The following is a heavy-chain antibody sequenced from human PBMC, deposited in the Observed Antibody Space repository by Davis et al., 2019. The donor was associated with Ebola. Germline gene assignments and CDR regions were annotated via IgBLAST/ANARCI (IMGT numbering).Heavy chain of an antibody. D-gene: IGHD6-19*01. CDR1: GGSISSSSYH. V-gene: IGHV4-39*07. Sequence: SETLSLTCTVSGGSISSSSYHWSWIRQPPGKGLEWMGEINHSGSTNYNPSLKSRVTISADTSKNQFSLKLNSVTAADTAVYYCTRTTRDSGWFIDFWGRGTLVTVSS. CDR2: INHSGST. J-gene: IGHJ4*02. CDR3: TRTTRDSGWFIDF.